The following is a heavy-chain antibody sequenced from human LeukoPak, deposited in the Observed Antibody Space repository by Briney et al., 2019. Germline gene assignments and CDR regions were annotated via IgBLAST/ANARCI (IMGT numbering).Heavy chain of an antibody. CDR1: GYTFTGYY. D-gene: IGHD3-10*01. Sequence: ASVKVSCKASGYTFTGYYMHWVRQAPGQGLEWMGWINPNSGGTNYAQKFQGRVTMTRDTSISTAYMELSSLRSEDTAVYYCARSKAMVRGVKYNWFDPWGQGTLVTVSS. CDR3: ARSKAMVRGVKYNWFDP. V-gene: IGHV1-2*02. CDR2: INPNSGGT. J-gene: IGHJ5*02.